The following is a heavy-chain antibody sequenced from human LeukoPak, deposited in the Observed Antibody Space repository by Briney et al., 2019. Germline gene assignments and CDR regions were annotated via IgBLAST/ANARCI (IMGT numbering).Heavy chain of an antibody. D-gene: IGHD1-14*01. J-gene: IGHJ3*02. CDR1: GFSFSSYA. Sequence: GGSLRLSCAASGFSFSSYAMSWVRQAPGKGLEWVAGITGSSGDTWYADSVKGRFTISRDNSKNTLYMEMNSLRAEDTAVYYCAKVSDAFDIWGQGTMVTVSS. CDR2: ITGSSGDT. V-gene: IGHV3-23*01. CDR3: AKVSDAFDI.